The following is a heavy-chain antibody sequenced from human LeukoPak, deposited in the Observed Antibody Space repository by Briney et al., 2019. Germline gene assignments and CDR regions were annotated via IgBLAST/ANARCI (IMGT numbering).Heavy chain of an antibody. Sequence: ASLKVSCKASGYTFTSYGISWVRQAPGQGLDWMGWISAYNGNTNYAQNVQGRVTMTTDTSTNTAYMELNSLRSDDTAVYYCARDLDDGGNSAFDYWGQGTLGTVSS. CDR1: GYTFTSYG. CDR2: ISAYNGNT. CDR3: ARDLDDGGNSAFDY. D-gene: IGHD4-23*01. V-gene: IGHV1-18*01. J-gene: IGHJ4*02.